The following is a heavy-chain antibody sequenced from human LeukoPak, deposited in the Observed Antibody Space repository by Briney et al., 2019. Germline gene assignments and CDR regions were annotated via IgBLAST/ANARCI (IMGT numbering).Heavy chain of an antibody. J-gene: IGHJ4*02. V-gene: IGHV1-2*02. CDR3: ARDPRNDYGDSRHY. CDR2: INPNSGST. D-gene: IGHD4-17*01. Sequence: ASVKVSCKASGYTFTGYYMHWVRQAPGQGLEWMGWINPNSGSTNYAQKFQGRVTMTRDTSISTAYMELSRLRSDDTAVYYCARDPRNDYGDSRHYWGQGTLVTVSS. CDR1: GYTFTGYY.